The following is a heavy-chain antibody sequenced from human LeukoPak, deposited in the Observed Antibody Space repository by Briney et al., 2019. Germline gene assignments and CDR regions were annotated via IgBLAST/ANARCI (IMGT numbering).Heavy chain of an antibody. D-gene: IGHD3-22*01. CDR1: GFTFSSYA. J-gene: IGHJ2*01. CDR3: AKDIEVAITGHYFDL. Sequence: GGSLRLSCAVSGFTFSSYAMSWVRQAPGKGLEWVSAISGCGGSTYYADSVKGRYTIPRDNSKNTLYLQMNSLSAEDTALYYCAKDIEVAITGHYFDLWGRGTLVAVSS. V-gene: IGHV3-23*01. CDR2: ISGCGGST.